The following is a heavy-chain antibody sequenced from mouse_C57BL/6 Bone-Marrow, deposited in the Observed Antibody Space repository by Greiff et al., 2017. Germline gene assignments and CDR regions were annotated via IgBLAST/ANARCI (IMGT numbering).Heavy chain of an antibody. CDR1: GYTFTSYW. D-gene: IGHD2-4*01. V-gene: IGHV1-59*01. CDR3: ASPYDYDGYAMDY. J-gene: IGHJ4*01. CDR2: IDPSDSYT. Sequence: VQLQQPGAELVRPGTSVKLSCKASGYTFTSYWMHWVKQRPGQGLEWIGVIDPSDSYTNYNQQFKGKVTLTVDTSSSTAYMQLSSLTSEDSAVYYCASPYDYDGYAMDYWGQGTSVTVSS.